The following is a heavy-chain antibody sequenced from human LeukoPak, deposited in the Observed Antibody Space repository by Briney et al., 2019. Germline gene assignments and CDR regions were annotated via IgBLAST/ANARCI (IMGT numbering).Heavy chain of an antibody. D-gene: IGHD5-12*01. V-gene: IGHV1-2*02. CDR2: INPHSGDT. Sequence: ASVKVSCKASRYTFTGYYMHWVRQAPGQGLEWMGWINPHSGDTNYAQKFQGRVTMTRDTSTSTAYMEVSRLRSDDTAVYYCAKDMRSRGYSGYDCSDYWGQGTLVTVSS. J-gene: IGHJ4*02. CDR1: RYTFTGYY. CDR3: AKDMRSRGYSGYDCSDY.